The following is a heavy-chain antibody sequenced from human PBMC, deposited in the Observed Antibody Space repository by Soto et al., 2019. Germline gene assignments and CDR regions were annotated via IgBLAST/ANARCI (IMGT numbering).Heavy chain of an antibody. Sequence: GASVKVSCKASGYTFTSYDINWVRQATGQGLEWMGWMNPNSGNTGYAQKFQGRVTMTRNTSISTAYMELSSLRSEDTAVYYCARGPMVRGVGRVLPKQYYFDYWGQGTLVTVSS. CDR3: ARGPMVRGVGRVLPKQYYFDY. J-gene: IGHJ4*02. V-gene: IGHV1-8*01. CDR2: MNPNSGNT. D-gene: IGHD3-10*01. CDR1: GYTFTSYD.